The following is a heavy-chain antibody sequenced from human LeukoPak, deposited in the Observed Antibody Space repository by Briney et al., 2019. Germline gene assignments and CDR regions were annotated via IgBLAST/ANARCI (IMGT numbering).Heavy chain of an antibody. CDR1: GFTFSSYS. V-gene: IGHV3-66*01. CDR2: IYSGGST. CDR3: TRGYVGIDY. J-gene: IGHJ4*02. Sequence: GGSLRLSCAASGFTFSSYSMNWVRQAPGKGLEWVSVIYSGGSTYYADSVKGRFTISRDNSKNTVYLQMNSLRAEDTAVYYCTRGYVGIDYWGQGTLVTVSS. D-gene: IGHD5-12*01.